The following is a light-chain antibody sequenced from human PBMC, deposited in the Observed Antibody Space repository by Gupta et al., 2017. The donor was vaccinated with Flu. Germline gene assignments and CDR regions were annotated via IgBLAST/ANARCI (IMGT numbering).Light chain of an antibody. Sequence: ITISCTGTSSDVGGYDYVSWYQQHPGKTPTLMIYDVSNRPSGVSYSFSGSKYGSTASLTISGLQEEDEADYYCYTYSSSSSLVVFGGGTKLTVL. J-gene: IGLJ2*01. CDR2: DVS. CDR3: YTYSSSSSLVV. CDR1: SSDVGGYDY. V-gene: IGLV2-14*03.